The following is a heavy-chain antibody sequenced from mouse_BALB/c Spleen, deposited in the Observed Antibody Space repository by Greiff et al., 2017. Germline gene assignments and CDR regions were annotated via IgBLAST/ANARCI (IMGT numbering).Heavy chain of an antibody. CDR3: ARQLGLRYYAMDY. D-gene: IGHD3-1*01. Sequence: EVQLQESGGGLVQPGGSLKLSCAASGFDFSRYWMSWVRQAPGKGLEWIGEINPDSSTINYTPSLKDKFIISRDNAKNTLYLQMSKVRSEDTALYYCARQLGLRYYAMDYWGQGTSVTVSS. J-gene: IGHJ4*01. V-gene: IGHV4-1*02. CDR1: GFDFSRYW. CDR2: INPDSSTI.